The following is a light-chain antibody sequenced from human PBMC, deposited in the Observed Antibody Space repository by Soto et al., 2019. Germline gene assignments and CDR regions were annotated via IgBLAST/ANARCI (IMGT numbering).Light chain of an antibody. V-gene: IGKV3-20*01. J-gene: IGKJ1*01. CDR1: QSVSSGY. CDR3: QQYGSSRT. CDR2: GAS. Sequence: EIVLTQSPGTLSLSPGEIATLSCRASQSVSSGYLAWYQQKPGQAPRLLIYGASSRATGIPDRFSGSGSGTDFTLTISRLEPEDFAVYYCQQYGSSRTFGQGTKVDI.